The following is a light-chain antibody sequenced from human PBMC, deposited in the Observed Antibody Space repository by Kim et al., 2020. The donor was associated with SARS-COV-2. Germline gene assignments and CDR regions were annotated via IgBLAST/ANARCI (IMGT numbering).Light chain of an antibody. CDR2: DAS. V-gene: IGKV3-11*01. J-gene: IGKJ4*01. CDR3: QQRSNLPLT. CDR1: QSISTY. Sequence: LSPGERVTLSCRASQSISTYLGWYQQQPGQAPRLLICDASNRATGIPARFSGSGSGTAFTLTISGLEPEDFAVYYCQQRSNLPLTFGGGTKVDIK.